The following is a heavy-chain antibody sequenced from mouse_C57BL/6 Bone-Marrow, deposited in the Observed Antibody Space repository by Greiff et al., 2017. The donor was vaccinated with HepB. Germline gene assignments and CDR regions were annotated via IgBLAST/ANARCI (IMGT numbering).Heavy chain of an antibody. J-gene: IGHJ3*01. CDR2: IYPSDSET. CDR3: ARSTTVVARAY. V-gene: IGHV1-61*01. D-gene: IGHD1-1*01. Sequence: QVQLQQPGAELVRPGSSVKLSCKASGYTFTSYWMDWVKQRPGQGLEWIGNIYPSDSETHYNQKFKDKATLTVDKSSSTAYMQLSSLTSEDSAVYYCARSTTVVARAYWGQGTLVTVSA. CDR1: GYTFTSYW.